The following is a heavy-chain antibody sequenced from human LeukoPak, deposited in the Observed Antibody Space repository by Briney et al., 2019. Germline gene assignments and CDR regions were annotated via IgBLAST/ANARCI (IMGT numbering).Heavy chain of an antibody. J-gene: IGHJ4*02. CDR2: ISGSGGST. CDR3: AKERGVIRAVAGTA. Sequence: PGGSLRLSCAASGFTFSSYAMSWVRQAPGKGLEWVSAISGSGGSTYYADSVKGRFTISRDNSKNTLYLQMNSLRAEATAVYYCAKERGVIRAVAGTAWGRETLVTVSS. D-gene: IGHD6-19*01. CDR1: GFTFSSYA. V-gene: IGHV3-23*01.